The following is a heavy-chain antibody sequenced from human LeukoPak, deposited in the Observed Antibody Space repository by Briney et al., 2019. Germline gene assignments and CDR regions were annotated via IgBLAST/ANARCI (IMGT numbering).Heavy chain of an antibody. CDR1: GFTFRNYW. V-gene: IGHV3-74*03. J-gene: IGHJ4*02. CDR2: INYDGSET. CDR3: ARDGAEDGDVAFDF. D-gene: IGHD4-17*01. Sequence: GGSLRLSCTASGFTFRNYWMHWVRHGPGKGLVWVSRINYDGSETMYADSVKGRFTTSRDNGKNTVYLQMNSLRAEDTAVYYCARDGAEDGDVAFDFWGQGTLVTVSS.